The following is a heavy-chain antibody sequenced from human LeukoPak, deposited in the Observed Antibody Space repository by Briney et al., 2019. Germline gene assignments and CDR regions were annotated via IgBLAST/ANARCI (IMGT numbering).Heavy chain of an antibody. D-gene: IGHD5-12*01. CDR3: ARVDQKEIVYYYGMDV. V-gene: IGHV3-33*01. CDR1: GFTFSSYG. Sequence: GGSLRLSCAASGFTFSSYGMHWVRQAPGKGLEWVAVIWYDGSNKYYADSVKGRFTISRDNSKNTLYLQMNSLRAEDTAVYYCARVDQKEIVYYYGMDVWGQGTTVTVSS. CDR2: IWYDGSNK. J-gene: IGHJ6*02.